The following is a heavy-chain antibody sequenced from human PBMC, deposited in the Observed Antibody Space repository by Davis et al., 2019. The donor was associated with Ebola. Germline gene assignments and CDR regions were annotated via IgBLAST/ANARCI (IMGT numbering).Heavy chain of an antibody. V-gene: IGHV3-7*01. J-gene: IGHJ4*02. CDR2: IAHDGSVK. CDR1: GFTFSSYA. Sequence: GESLKISCAASGFTFSSYAMSWVRQAPGKGLEWVANIAHDGSVKQYLDSVKGRFTISRDNAKNSLYLQMNSLRAEDTAVYYCARRSQQLATYWGQGTLVTVSS. CDR3: ARRSQQLATY. D-gene: IGHD6-13*01.